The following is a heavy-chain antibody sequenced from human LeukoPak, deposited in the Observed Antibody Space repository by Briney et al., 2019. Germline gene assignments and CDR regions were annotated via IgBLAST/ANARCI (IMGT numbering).Heavy chain of an antibody. CDR1: GFTFSSYA. J-gene: IGHJ4*02. CDR2: ISGSGGST. Sequence: GASLSLSCAASGFTFSSYAMSWVRQAPGKGLEWVSAISGSGGSTYYADSVKGRFTISRDNSKNTLYLQMNSLRAEDTAVYYCAKALVVTMIVVVITPFDYWGQGTLVTVSS. D-gene: IGHD3-22*01. CDR3: AKALVVTMIVVVITPFDY. V-gene: IGHV3-23*01.